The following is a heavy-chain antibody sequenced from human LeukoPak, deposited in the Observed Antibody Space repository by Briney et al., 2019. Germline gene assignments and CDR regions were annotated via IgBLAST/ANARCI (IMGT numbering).Heavy chain of an antibody. J-gene: IGHJ6*02. Sequence: SQTLSLTCAVSGGSTSSGGYSWSWIRQPPGKGLEWIGYIYHSGSTYYNPSLKSRVTISVDRSKNQFSLKLSSVTAADTAVYYCASFFDYSNYDYYYYYGMDVWGQGTTVTVSS. V-gene: IGHV4-30-2*01. CDR1: GGSTSSGGYS. CDR2: IYHSGST. CDR3: ASFFDYSNYDYYYYYGMDV. D-gene: IGHD4-11*01.